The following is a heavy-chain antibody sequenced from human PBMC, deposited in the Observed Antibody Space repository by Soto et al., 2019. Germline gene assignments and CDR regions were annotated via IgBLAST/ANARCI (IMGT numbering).Heavy chain of an antibody. V-gene: IGHV1-3*01. Sequence: ASVKVSCKASGYTFTSYAMHWVRQAPGQRLEWMGWINAGNGNTKYSQKFQGRVTITRDTSASTAYMELSSQRSEDTAVYYCARDPLRYSGYVESAYGMDVWGQGTTVTVSS. CDR2: INAGNGNT. CDR3: ARDPLRYSGYVESAYGMDV. CDR1: GYTFTSYA. D-gene: IGHD5-12*01. J-gene: IGHJ6*02.